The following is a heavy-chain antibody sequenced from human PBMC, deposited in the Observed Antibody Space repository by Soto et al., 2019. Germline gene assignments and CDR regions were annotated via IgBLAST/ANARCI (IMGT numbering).Heavy chain of an antibody. Sequence: QLVQSGAEVKKPGSSVKGSCKASGVTFSSETISWVRQAPGQGLEWVGGIIPLFGTANYAKKFQGRVTITADEYTNKLYMELSRPQSEGTAVYFVATELGEKPAIPFHSWGQGTLVTVSS. J-gene: IGHJ4*02. CDR3: ATELGEKPAIPFHS. D-gene: IGHD5-12*01. CDR1: GVTFSSET. CDR2: IIPLFGTA. V-gene: IGHV1-69*01.